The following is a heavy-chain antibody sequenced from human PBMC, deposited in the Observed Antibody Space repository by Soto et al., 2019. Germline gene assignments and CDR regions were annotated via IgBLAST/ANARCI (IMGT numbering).Heavy chain of an antibody. CDR1: AGSFSCYY. Sequence: SLTCAVYAGSFSCYYWSWIRQPPGKGLEWIGEINHSGSTNYNPSLKSRVTISVDTSKNQFSLKLGSVTAADTAVYYCARGSPDIADTLDYWRQGTLVTVXS. V-gene: IGHV4-34*01. D-gene: IGHD5-12*01. CDR3: ARGSPDIADTLDY. CDR2: INHSGST. J-gene: IGHJ4*02.